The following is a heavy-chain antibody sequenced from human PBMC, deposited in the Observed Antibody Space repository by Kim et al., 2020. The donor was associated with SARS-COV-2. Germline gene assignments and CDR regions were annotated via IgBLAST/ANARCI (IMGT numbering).Heavy chain of an antibody. Sequence: ASVKVSCKASGYTFTSYYMHWVRQAHRQGLEWMGIIKPSGGSTSYAQKFQGRVTMTRDTSTSTVYMELSSLRSEDTAVYYCARDLRRGYSYGAHWGQGTLVTVSS. V-gene: IGHV1-46*01. CDR2: IKPSGGST. D-gene: IGHD5-18*01. CDR1: GYTFTSYY. CDR3: ARDLRRGYSYGAH. J-gene: IGHJ4*02.